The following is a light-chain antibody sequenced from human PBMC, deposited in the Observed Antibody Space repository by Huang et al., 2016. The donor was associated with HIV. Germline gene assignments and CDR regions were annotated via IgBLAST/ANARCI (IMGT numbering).Light chain of an antibody. CDR3: QERIHWPRLT. CDR2: REA. J-gene: IGKJ4*01. Sequence: EIVLTQSPATLSLSPGERANLSCRASHNVTDPLAWYRQKPGQAPSLLIYREANRATGTPARCSGGGSGTDFTLTISRPEPEDFAIYYCQERIHWPRLTFGGGTKVEIK. CDR1: HNVTDP. V-gene: IGKV3-11*01.